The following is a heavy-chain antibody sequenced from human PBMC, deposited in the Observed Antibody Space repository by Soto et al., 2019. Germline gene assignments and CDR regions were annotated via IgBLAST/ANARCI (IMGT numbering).Heavy chain of an antibody. CDR2: INPNSGGT. D-gene: IGHD6-19*01. CDR1: GYTFTGYY. Sequence: ASVKVSCKASGYTFTGYYMHWVRQAPGQGLEWMGWINPNSGGTNYAQKFQGRVTMTRDTSISTTYMELSRLRSDDTAVYYCARSVAVAGTEGFHYWGQGTMVTVYS. CDR3: ARSVAVAGTEGFHY. J-gene: IGHJ4*02. V-gene: IGHV1-2*02.